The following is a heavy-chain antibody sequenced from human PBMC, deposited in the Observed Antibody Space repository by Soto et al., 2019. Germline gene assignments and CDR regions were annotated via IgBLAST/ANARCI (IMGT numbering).Heavy chain of an antibody. D-gene: IGHD3-22*01. J-gene: IGHJ4*02. CDR2: ISAYNGNT. CDR1: GYTFTSYG. Sequence: QVQLVQSGAEVKKPGASVKVSCKASGYTFTSYGISWVRQAPGQGLEWMGWISAYNGNTNYAQKLQGRVTMTTDTSTSTAYMELRSLRSDDTAVYYCARYLNSYDSSGPQYYFDYWGQGTLVTVSS. CDR3: ARYLNSYDSSGPQYYFDY. V-gene: IGHV1-18*01.